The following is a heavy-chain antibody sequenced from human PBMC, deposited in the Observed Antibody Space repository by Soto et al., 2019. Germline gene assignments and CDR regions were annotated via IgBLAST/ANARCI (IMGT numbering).Heavy chain of an antibody. J-gene: IGHJ3*02. Sequence: VQLVESGGGLVKPGGSLRLSCAASGFTFTNAWMTWVHQGPGKGLEWVGRIKSKSDGGTIDYAAPVKGRFTISRDDSKNTLYLQMNSLKTEDTAVYYCTTGPNLRPLAAFDIWGQGTVVTVSS. V-gene: IGHV3-15*01. CDR2: IKSKSDGGTI. CDR3: TTGPNLRPLAAFDI. CDR1: GFTFTNAW.